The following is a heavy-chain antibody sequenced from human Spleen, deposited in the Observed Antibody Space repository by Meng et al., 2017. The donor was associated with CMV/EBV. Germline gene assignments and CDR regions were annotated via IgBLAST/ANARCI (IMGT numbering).Heavy chain of an antibody. J-gene: IGHJ4*02. D-gene: IGHD2-2*01. CDR2: INPNSGGT. Sequence: ASVKVSCKASGGTFSSYSIGWVRQAPGQGLEWMGWINPNSGGTNYAQKFQGRVTMTRDTSISTAYMELSRLRSDDTAVYYCARAAIRGCSSTSCYLIIDYWGQGTLVTVSS. V-gene: IGHV1-2*02. CDR1: GGTFSSYS. CDR3: ARAAIRGCSSTSCYLIIDY.